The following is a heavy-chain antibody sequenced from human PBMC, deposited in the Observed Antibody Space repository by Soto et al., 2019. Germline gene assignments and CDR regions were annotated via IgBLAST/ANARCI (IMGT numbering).Heavy chain of an antibody. D-gene: IGHD3-10*01. CDR2: IYYSGST. V-gene: IGHV4-31*03. Sequence: QVQLQESGPGLVKPSQTLSLTCTVSGGSVSSGGYYWSWIRQHPGKGLEWIGYIYYSGSTYYNPSLKSRVTISVDTSKNQFSLKLSSVTAADTAVYYCARDMVRGVSWFDPWGQGTLVTVSS. CDR1: GGSVSSGGYY. J-gene: IGHJ5*02. CDR3: ARDMVRGVSWFDP.